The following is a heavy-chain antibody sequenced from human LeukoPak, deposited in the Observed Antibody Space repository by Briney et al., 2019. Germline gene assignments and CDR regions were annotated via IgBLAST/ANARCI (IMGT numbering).Heavy chain of an antibody. CDR2: ISGDGGST. CDR3: AKDMGYSGYALGY. V-gene: IGHV3-43*02. Sequence: QPGGSLRLSCAASGFAFSSFGMHWVRQAPGKGLEWVSLISGDGGSTDYADSVKGRFTISRDNRKNSLSLQMNSLRTEDSAFYYCAKDMGYSGYALGYWGQGTLVTVSS. CDR1: GFAFSSFG. J-gene: IGHJ4*02. D-gene: IGHD5-12*01.